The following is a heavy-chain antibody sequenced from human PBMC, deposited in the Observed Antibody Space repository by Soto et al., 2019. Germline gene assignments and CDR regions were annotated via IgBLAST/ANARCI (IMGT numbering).Heavy chain of an antibody. Sequence: SETLSLTCTVSGGSISSGGYYWSWIRQHPGKGLEWIGYIYYSGSTYYNPSLKSRVTISVDTSKNQFSLKLSSVTAADTAVYYCARGRGMAAMVRGVIIYIHYYYGMDVWGQGNTVTDSS. CDR1: GGSISSGGYY. CDR2: IYYSGST. D-gene: IGHD3-10*01. CDR3: ARGRGMAAMVRGVIIYIHYYYGMDV. V-gene: IGHV4-31*03. J-gene: IGHJ6*02.